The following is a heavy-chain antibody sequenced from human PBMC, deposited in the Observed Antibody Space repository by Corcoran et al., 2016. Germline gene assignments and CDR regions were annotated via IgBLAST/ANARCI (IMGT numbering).Heavy chain of an antibody. V-gene: IGHV1-2*02. CDR3: ARGGDGSKVDY. CDR2: INPNNGAT. Sequence: QVQLVQSGAEVKKPGASVKVSCKASGYTFTAYYMHWVRQAPGQGLEWMGWINPNNGATNYPLKFQGRVTMTRGTSINTVYNEVSGLRSDDTAVCYCARGGDGSKVDYWGQGTLVTVSS. J-gene: IGHJ4*02. CDR1: GYTFTAYY. D-gene: IGHD3-10*01.